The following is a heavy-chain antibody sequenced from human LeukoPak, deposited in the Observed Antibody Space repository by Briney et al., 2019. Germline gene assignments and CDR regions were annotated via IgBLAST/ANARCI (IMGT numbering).Heavy chain of an antibody. CDR2: INPSDGST. CDR1: GYTFTTYY. CDR3: TRVLVDSSGWYHFDY. J-gene: IGHJ4*02. D-gene: IGHD6-19*01. Sequence: ASVKVSCKASGYTFTTYYMHWVRQAPGQGLEWMAKINPSDGSTNYAQKFQGRVTITRDTSTSTVYMELSSLRSEDTAVYYCTRVLVDSSGWYHFDYWGQGTLVTVSS. V-gene: IGHV1-46*01.